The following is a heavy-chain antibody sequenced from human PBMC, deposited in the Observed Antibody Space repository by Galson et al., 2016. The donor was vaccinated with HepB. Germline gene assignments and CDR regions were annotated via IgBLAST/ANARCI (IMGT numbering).Heavy chain of an antibody. CDR3: SRFAYTVTLNWFAP. CDR2: IYYTGNT. CDR1: GGSISTYY. D-gene: IGHD4-17*01. J-gene: IGHJ5*02. Sequence: SETLSLTCTVSGGSISTYYWSWIRQPPGKGLEWIGYIYYTGNTNYNPSLKSRVTIPVDTSKNQFSLKLTSVTAADTAVYYFSRFAYTVTLNWFAPWGQGTLVTVSS. V-gene: IGHV4-59*01.